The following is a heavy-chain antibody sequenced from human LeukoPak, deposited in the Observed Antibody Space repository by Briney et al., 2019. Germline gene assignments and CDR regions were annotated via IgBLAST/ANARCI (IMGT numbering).Heavy chain of an antibody. V-gene: IGHV4-31*03. CDR1: GGSISSGGYY. J-gene: IGHJ6*03. CDR2: IYYSGST. CDR3: ARDAKVRYYDILTSSYYYYYYMDV. D-gene: IGHD3-9*01. Sequence: SQTLSLTCTVSGGSISSGGYYWSWVRQHPGEGLEWLGYIYYSGSTYYNPSLKSRVTISVDTSKNQFSLKLSSVTAADTAVYYCARDAKVRYYDILTSSYYYYYYMDVWGKGTTVTVSS.